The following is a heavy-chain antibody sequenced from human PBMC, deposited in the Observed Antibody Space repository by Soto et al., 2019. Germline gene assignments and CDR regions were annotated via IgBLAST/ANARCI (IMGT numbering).Heavy chain of an antibody. J-gene: IGHJ6*02. V-gene: IGHV4-39*01. CDR1: GGSISSSSYY. Sequence: NPSETLSLTCTVSGGSISSSSYYWGWIRQPPGKGLEWIGSIYYSGSTYYNPSLKGRVTISVDTSKNQFSLKLSSVTAADTAVYYCARHNYYYYYGMDVWGQGTTVTVSS. CDR2: IYYSGST. CDR3: ARHNYYYYYGMDV.